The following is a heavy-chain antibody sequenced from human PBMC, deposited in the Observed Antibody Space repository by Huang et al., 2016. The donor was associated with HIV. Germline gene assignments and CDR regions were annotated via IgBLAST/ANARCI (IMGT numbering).Heavy chain of an antibody. V-gene: IGHV4-34*01. CDR3: ARGQGGYYYYYMDV. Sequence: QVQLQQWGAGLLRPSETLSLTCAVYGGSFSGYYGTWIRQPPGKGLEWIGEINQSESTNYNPSFKSRVTISVDTSRNQFSLTLTSVTAADTAVYYCARGQGGYYYYYMDVWGKGTTVTVSS. CDR2: INQSEST. J-gene: IGHJ6*03. CDR1: GGSFSGYY.